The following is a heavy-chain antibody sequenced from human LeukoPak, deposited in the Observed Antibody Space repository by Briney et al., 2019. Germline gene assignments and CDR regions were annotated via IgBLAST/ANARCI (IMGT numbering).Heavy chain of an antibody. D-gene: IGHD6-13*01. J-gene: IGHJ4*02. CDR1: GFTFSSYE. CDR3: ARLEAAAGSVDY. V-gene: IGHV3-48*03. CDR2: ISSSGSTI. Sequence: GGSLRLSCAASGFTFSSYEMNWVRQAPGKGLEWVSYISSSGSTIYYADSVKGRFTISRDNAKNSLYLQMNSLGAEDTAVYYCARLEAAAGSVDYWGQGTLVTVSS.